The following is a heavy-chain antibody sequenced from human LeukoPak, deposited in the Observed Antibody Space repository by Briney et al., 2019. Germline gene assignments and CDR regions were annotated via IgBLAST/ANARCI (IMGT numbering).Heavy chain of an antibody. CDR1: GFSFSSYG. V-gene: IGHV3-33*07. Sequence: GGSLRLSCAASGFSFSSYGMYWVRQAPGKGLEWVALIYDGGGRPNYLDSVRGRFTISRDNAKNTLDLQMDSLRVEDTAVYYWAQPHYVGNPEFLDNWGQGSLVIVSS. CDR2: IYDGGGRP. D-gene: IGHD4-23*01. CDR3: AQPHYVGNPEFLDN. J-gene: IGHJ4*02.